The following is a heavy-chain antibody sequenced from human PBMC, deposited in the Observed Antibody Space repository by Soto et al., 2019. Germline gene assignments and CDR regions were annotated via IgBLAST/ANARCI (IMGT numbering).Heavy chain of an antibody. J-gene: IGHJ4*02. V-gene: IGHV3-30-3*01. Sequence: QVQLVESGGGVVQPGRSLRLSCAAPGFTFSSYAMHWVRQAPGKGLEWVAVISYDGSNKYYADSVKGRFTISRDNSKNTLYLQINSLSAEDTAVYYCARDGSGSYSDYWGQGNLVTVSS. CDR3: ARDGSGSYSDY. CDR1: GFTFSSYA. CDR2: ISYDGSNK. D-gene: IGHD1-26*01.